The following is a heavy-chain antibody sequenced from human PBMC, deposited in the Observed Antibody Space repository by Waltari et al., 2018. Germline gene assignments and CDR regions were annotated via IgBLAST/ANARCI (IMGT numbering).Heavy chain of an antibody. V-gene: IGHV4-34*01. CDR1: GGSFSGYY. D-gene: IGHD3-22*01. CDR3: ARRIARITMIVVVIAGRFDP. J-gene: IGHJ5*02. CDR2: INHSGST. Sequence: QVQLQQWGAGLLKPSETLSLTCAVYGGSFSGYYWSWIRQPPGKGLEWIGEINHSGSTNYNPSLKSRVTISVDTSKNQFSRKLSSVTAADTAVYYCARRIARITMIVVVIAGRFDPWGQGTLVTVSS.